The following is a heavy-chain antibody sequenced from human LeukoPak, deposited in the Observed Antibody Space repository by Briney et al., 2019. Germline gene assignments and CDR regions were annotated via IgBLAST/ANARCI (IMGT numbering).Heavy chain of an antibody. V-gene: IGHV3-33*01. J-gene: IGHJ4*02. CDR2: IWYDGSNK. Sequence: GGSLRLSCAASGFTFSSYGMHWVRQAPGEGLEWVAVIWYDGSNKYYADSVEGRFTISRDNSKNTLYLQMNSLRAEDTAVYYCARSQTMVRGVIGYFDYWGQGTLVTVSS. CDR3: ARSQTMVRGVIGYFDY. CDR1: GFTFSSYG. D-gene: IGHD3-10*01.